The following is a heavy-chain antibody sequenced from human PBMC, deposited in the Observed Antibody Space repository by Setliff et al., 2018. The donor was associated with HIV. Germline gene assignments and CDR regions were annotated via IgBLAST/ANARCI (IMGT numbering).Heavy chain of an antibody. Sequence: GSLRLSCASSGFTFSSYAMTWVRQAPGKGLECVAVISGSGGDTYYADSVKGRFVISREKSKSTLYLQMNSLRADDTALYYCARASVGVWGSYPDWGQGTLVTVSS. D-gene: IGHD3-16*02. CDR2: ISGSGGDT. CDR1: GFTFSSYA. J-gene: IGHJ4*02. CDR3: ARASVGVWGSYPD. V-gene: IGHV3-23*01.